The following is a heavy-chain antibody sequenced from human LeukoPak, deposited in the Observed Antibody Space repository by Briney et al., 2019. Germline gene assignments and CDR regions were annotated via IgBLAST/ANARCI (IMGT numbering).Heavy chain of an antibody. Sequence: SETLSLTCAVYGGSFSGYYWSWIRQPPGKGLEWIGEINHSGSTNYNPSLKSRVTISVNTSKNQFSLKLSSMAAANTAVYYGARGLTIRDWGQGTLVTVSS. J-gene: IGHJ4*02. V-gene: IGHV4-34*01. CDR1: GGSFSGYY. CDR3: ARGLTIRD. CDR2: INHSGST. D-gene: IGHD3-10*01.